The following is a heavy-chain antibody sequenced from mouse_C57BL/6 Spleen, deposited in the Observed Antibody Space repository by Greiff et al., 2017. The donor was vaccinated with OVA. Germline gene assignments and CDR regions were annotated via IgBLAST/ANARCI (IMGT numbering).Heavy chain of an antibody. CDR2: IDPSDSYI. CDR1: GYTFTSYW. Sequence: QVQLQQPGAELVMPGASVKLSCKASGYTFTSYWMHWVKQRPGQGLEWIGEIDPSDSYINYNQKFKGKSTLTVDKSSSTAYMQLSSLTSEDSAVYYCARSEDYYGSSYAWFAYWGQGTLVTVSA. D-gene: IGHD1-1*01. J-gene: IGHJ3*01. V-gene: IGHV1-69*01. CDR3: ARSEDYYGSSYAWFAY.